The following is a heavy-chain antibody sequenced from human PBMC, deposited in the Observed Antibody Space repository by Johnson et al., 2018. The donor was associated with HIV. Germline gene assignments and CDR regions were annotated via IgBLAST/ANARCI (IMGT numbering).Heavy chain of an antibody. V-gene: IGHV3-33*06. J-gene: IGHJ3*02. Sequence: VQLVESGVGVVQPGRSLRLSCTASGFTFSSYGMHWVRQAPGKGLEWVAVIWYDGSNKYYADSVKGRLTISSDNSNNTLYLQMNSLRAEDTAVYYCAKDLFTGREDDVFDIWGQGTMFTVSS. D-gene: IGHD1-14*01. CDR1: GFTFSSYG. CDR3: AKDLFTGREDDVFDI. CDR2: IWYDGSNK.